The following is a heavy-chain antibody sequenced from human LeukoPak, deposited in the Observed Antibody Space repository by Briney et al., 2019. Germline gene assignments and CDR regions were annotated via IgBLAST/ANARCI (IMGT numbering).Heavy chain of an antibody. CDR2: TLSHDGST. CDR3: ASYTARYSSGWYGSPQVGMDV. V-gene: IGHV1-46*02. J-gene: IGHJ6*02. D-gene: IGHD6-19*01. CDR1: GYNFNSHH. Sequence: ASVKVSCKTSGYNFNSHHVHWVRQAPGQGLEWMGITLSHDGSTSSTQKFQGRVTITADESTSTAYMELSSLRSEDTAVYYCASYTARYSSGWYGSPQVGMDVWGQGTTVTVSS.